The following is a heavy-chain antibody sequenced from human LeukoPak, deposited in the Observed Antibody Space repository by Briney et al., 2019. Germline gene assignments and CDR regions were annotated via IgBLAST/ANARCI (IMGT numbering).Heavy chain of an antibody. CDR1: GFRFDDYG. Sequence: GGSLRLSCAASGFRFDDYGMSWVRQSPGKGLEWVCGMNWRGDSIRYAASVRGRFTISRDNANSSLFLQMNSLRAEDTAFYYCVRGLYYYDSSGWGYFDYWGQGALVTVSS. D-gene: IGHD3-22*01. CDR2: MNWRGDSI. V-gene: IGHV3-20*04. CDR3: VRGLYYYDSSGWGYFDY. J-gene: IGHJ4*02.